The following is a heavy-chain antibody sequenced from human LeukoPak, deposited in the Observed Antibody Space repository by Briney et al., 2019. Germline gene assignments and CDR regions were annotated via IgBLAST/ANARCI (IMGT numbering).Heavy chain of an antibody. CDR2: ISAYNGNT. CDR3: ARDYDSSGYYYTGFGDGFDY. CDR1: GGTFSTYA. J-gene: IGHJ4*02. Sequence: ASVKVSCKASGGTFSTYAISWVRQAPGQGLEWMGWISAYNGNTNYAQKLQGRVTMTTDTSTSTAYMELRSLRSDDTAVYYCARDYDSSGYYYTGFGDGFDYWGQGTLVTVSS. V-gene: IGHV1-18*01. D-gene: IGHD3-22*01.